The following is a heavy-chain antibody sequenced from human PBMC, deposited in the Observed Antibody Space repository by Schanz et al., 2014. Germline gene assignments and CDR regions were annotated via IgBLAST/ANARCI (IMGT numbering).Heavy chain of an antibody. V-gene: IGHV3-7*03. D-gene: IGHD6-19*01. J-gene: IGHJ4*02. CDR2: IKQDGSEK. CDR3: ARVVGSGWHYFDL. Sequence: EVQLVESGGDLVQPGGSQRLSCAASGFTFDPYAMHWLRQSPGKGLEWVANIKQDGSEKYYVDSVKGRFTISRDNAKNSLYLQMNSLRAEDTALYYCARVVGSGWHYFDLWGQGTLVTVSS. CDR1: GFTFDPYA.